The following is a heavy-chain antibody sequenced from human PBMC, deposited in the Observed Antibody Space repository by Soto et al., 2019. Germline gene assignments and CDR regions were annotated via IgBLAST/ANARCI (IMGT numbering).Heavy chain of an antibody. Sequence: GGSLRLSCAASGFTFSNYVMSWVRQAPGKGLEWVSSIGGTGSKTYYADSMKGRFTISRDNPKKTLYLQTNSLRAEDTAVYYCAKRDTSGWYYFDSWGQGTQVTVSS. D-gene: IGHD6-19*01. J-gene: IGHJ4*02. CDR1: GFTFSNYV. V-gene: IGHV3-23*01. CDR3: AKRDTSGWYYFDS. CDR2: IGGTGSKT.